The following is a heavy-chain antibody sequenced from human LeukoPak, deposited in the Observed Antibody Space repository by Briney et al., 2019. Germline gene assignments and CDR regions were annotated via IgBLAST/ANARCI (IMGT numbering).Heavy chain of an antibody. D-gene: IGHD6-13*01. J-gene: IGHJ4*02. Sequence: PGGSLRLSCAASEFTFSSHWMHWVRQAPGKGLVWVSRINSDGSRTGYADSVKGRFTISRDNAKNTLYLQMNSLRAEDTAVYYCRIAAVGSGYWGQGTLVTVSS. CDR3: RIAAVGSGY. CDR2: INSDGSRT. CDR1: EFTFSSHW. V-gene: IGHV3-74*01.